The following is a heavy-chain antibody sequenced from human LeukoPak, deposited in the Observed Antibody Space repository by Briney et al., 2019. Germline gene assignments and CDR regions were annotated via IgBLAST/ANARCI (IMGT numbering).Heavy chain of an antibody. CDR1: GCSISSGYY. D-gene: IGHD1-7*01. V-gene: IGHV4-38-2*01. J-gene: IGHJ3*02. CDR2: IYHSGST. Sequence: ASETLSLTCAVSGCSISSGYYWGWIRQPPGKGLEWIGSIYHSGSTYYNPSLKSRVTISVDTSKNQFSLKLSSVTAADTAVYCCARWTGTTDAFDIWGQGTMVTVSS. CDR3: ARWTGTTDAFDI.